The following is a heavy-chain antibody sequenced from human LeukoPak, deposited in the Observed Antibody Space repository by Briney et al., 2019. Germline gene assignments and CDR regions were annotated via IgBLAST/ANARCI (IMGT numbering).Heavy chain of an antibody. D-gene: IGHD3-9*01. Sequence: SEALSLTCTVSGGSISSGGYYWSWLRQPPGTGLEWLGYIYYSGTTNYNPSLKSRVTISVDTSKNQFSLKLSSVTAADTAVYYCARGYYDILTGYYSDAFDIWGQGTMVTVSS. CDR2: IYYSGTT. CDR1: GGSISSGGYY. V-gene: IGHV4-61*08. J-gene: IGHJ3*02. CDR3: ARGYYDILTGYYSDAFDI.